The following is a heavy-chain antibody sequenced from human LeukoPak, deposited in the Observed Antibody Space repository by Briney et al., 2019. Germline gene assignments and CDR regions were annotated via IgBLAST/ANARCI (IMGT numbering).Heavy chain of an antibody. D-gene: IGHD3-3*01. CDR3: ARYYDFWSGYYRGIDY. Sequence: PGGSLRLSCAASGFTFSSYWMSWVRQAPGKGLEWVANIKQDGSEKYYVDSVKGRFTISRDNAKNSLYLQMNSLRAEDTAVYYCARYYDFWSGYYRGIDYWGQGTLVTVSS. J-gene: IGHJ4*02. CDR1: GFTFSSYW. CDR2: IKQDGSEK. V-gene: IGHV3-7*01.